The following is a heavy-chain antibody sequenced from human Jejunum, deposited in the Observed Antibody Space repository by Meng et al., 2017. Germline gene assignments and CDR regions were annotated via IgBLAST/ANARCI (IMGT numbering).Heavy chain of an antibody. J-gene: IGHJ4*02. V-gene: IGHV3-53*01. Sequence: EVQLVESGGGLIKRGGALRLSCAASGFFVDSNYMTWVRQAPGKGLEWVSVIYSAGNIYYADAVKGRFTISRDISKNTLYLQMNSLRAEDTAVYYCARGGGYYGIDYWGQGTLVTVSS. CDR1: GFFVDSNY. CDR2: IYSAGNI. D-gene: IGHD3-3*01. CDR3: ARGGGYYGIDY.